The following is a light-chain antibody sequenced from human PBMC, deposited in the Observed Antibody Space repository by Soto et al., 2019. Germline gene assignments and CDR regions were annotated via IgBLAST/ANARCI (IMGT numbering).Light chain of an antibody. J-gene: IGLJ1*01. CDR1: SSDVGGFRY. CDR2: EVN. Sequence: QSVLSQPASVSGSLGQSITISCTGTSSDVGGFRYVSWFQQHPGKAPKVIIYEVNNRPSGVSSRFSGSKSGNTASLTISGLQAEDEADYYCNSYTSTNTPYVFGTGTKLTVL. CDR3: NSYTSTNTPYV. V-gene: IGLV2-14*03.